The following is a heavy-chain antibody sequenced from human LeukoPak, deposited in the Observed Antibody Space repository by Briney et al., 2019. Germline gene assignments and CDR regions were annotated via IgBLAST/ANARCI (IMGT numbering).Heavy chain of an antibody. D-gene: IGHD1-26*01. J-gene: IGHJ3*02. V-gene: IGHV3-30*18. CDR3: AKDEGILGFDI. CDR2: ISYDGSNK. CDR1: GFTFSSYG. Sequence: GGSLRLSCAASGFTFSSYGMHWVRQAPGKGLEWVAVISYDGSNKYYADSVKGRFTISRDNSKNTLYLQMNSLRAEDTAVYYCAKDEGILGFDIWGQGTMVTVSS.